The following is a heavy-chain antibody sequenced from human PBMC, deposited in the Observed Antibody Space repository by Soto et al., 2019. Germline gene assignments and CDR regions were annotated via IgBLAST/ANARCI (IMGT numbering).Heavy chain of an antibody. CDR2: INPNSGGT. CDR3: ARDSAAMDNYYFDY. J-gene: IGHJ4*02. V-gene: IGHV1-2*04. CDR1: GYTFTGYY. D-gene: IGHD5-18*01. Sequence: ASVKVSCKASGYTFTGYYMHWVRQAPGQGLEWMGWINPNSGGTNYAQKFQGWVTMTRDTSISTAYMELSRLRSDDTAVYYCARDSAAMDNYYFDYWGQGTLGTVSS.